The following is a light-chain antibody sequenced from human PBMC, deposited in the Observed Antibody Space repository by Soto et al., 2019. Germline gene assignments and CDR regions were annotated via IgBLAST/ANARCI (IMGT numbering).Light chain of an antibody. CDR3: MLCYGGAQGV. V-gene: IGLV7-43*01. CDR2: STS. J-gene: IGLJ3*02. CDR1: AGAVTSGYY. Sequence: QAVVTQEASLSVSPGETVTLTCASSAGAVTSGYYPNWFQQKPGQAPRALIYSTSNKYSWTPARFSGSLLGGKAALTLSGVQPEDEAEYYCMLCYGGAQGVFGGGTQLTVL.